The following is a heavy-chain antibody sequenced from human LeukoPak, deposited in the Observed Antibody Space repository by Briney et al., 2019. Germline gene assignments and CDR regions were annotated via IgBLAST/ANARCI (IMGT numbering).Heavy chain of an antibody. D-gene: IGHD5-18*01. J-gene: IGHJ4*02. Sequence: GGSLRLSCAASGFTFSSYSMNWVRQAPGKGLEWVSSISSSSSYIYYADSVKGRFTISRDNAKNSLYLQMNSLRAEDTAVYYCARETDSYGWYHYRGQGTLVTVSS. CDR1: GFTFSSYS. CDR2: ISSSSSYI. V-gene: IGHV3-21*01. CDR3: ARETDSYGWYHY.